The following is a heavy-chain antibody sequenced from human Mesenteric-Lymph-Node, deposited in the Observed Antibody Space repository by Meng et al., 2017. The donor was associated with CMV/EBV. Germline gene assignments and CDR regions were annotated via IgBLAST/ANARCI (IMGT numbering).Heavy chain of an antibody. Sequence: SGYTFSAYYMHWIRQAPGQGLEWMGRINPNSGGTNYPQKFQGRVTMTRDTSITTAYMELSRLTSDDTAVYYCARGVIALARFWYVDLWGRGTLVTVSS. D-gene: IGHD2/OR15-2a*01. V-gene: IGHV1-2*06. CDR1: GYTFSAYY. CDR3: ARGVIALARFWYVDL. J-gene: IGHJ2*01. CDR2: INPNSGGT.